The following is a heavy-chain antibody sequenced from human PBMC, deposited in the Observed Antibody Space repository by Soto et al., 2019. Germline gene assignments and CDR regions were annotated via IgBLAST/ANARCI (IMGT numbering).Heavy chain of an antibody. Sequence: QVQLQESGPGLVKPSETLSVTCTVSGGSITSYYWNWIRQSPGKGLEWIGYIYYNGSTNNNPSLKSRVPIAVDTSKHQVALRLSSVTAADSAVYYCARGGVYSSGWYPLGQGTLVTVSS. J-gene: IGHJ5*02. V-gene: IGHV4-59*12. D-gene: IGHD6-19*01. CDR1: GGSITSYY. CDR2: IYYNGST. CDR3: ARGGVYSSGWYP.